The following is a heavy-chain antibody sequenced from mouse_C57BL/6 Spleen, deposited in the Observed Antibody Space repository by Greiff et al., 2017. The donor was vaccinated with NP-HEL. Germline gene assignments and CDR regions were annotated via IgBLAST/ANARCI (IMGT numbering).Heavy chain of an antibody. D-gene: IGHD1-1*01. J-gene: IGHJ1*03. CDR2: IYPGSGST. CDR3: ARGDIRSWYFDV. Sequence: VQLQQPGAELVKPGASVKMSCKASGYTFTSYWITWVKQRPGQGLEWIGDIYPGSGSTNYNEKFKSKATLTVDTSSSTAYMQLSSLTSEDSAVYYCARGDIRSWYFDVWGTGTTVTVSS. V-gene: IGHV1-55*01. CDR1: GYTFTSYW.